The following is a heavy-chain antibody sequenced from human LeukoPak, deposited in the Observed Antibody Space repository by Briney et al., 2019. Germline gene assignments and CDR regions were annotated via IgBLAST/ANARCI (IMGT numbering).Heavy chain of an antibody. V-gene: IGHV4-34*01. CDR3: ARVGGDYGPGITYYYYYYGMDV. J-gene: IGHJ6*02. D-gene: IGHD4-17*01. CDR2: INHSGST. Sequence: SETLSLTCAVYGGSFSGYYWSWIRQPPGKGLEWIGEINHSGSTNYNPSLKSRVTISVDTSKNQFSLKLSSVTAADTAVYYCARVGGDYGPGITYYYYYYGMDVWGQGTTVTVSS. CDR1: GGSFSGYY.